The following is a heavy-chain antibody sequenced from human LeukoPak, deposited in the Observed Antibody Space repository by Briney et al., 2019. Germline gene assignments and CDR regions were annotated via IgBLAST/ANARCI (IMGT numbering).Heavy chain of an antibody. CDR1: GGTFSSYA. CDR3: ARDCGPWSGYSGWDV. CDR2: IIPIFGTA. Sequence: SVKVSCKASGGTFSSYAISWVRQAPGQGLEWMGGIIPIFGTANYAQKFQGRVTITADESTSTAYMELSSLRSEDTAVYYCARDCGPWSGYSGWDVWGQGTTVTVSS. J-gene: IGHJ6*02. V-gene: IGHV1-69*13. D-gene: IGHD3-3*01.